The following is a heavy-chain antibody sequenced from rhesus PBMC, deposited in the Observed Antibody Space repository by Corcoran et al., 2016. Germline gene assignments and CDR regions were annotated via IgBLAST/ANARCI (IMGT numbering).Heavy chain of an antibody. CDR2: ISSGGSN. Sequence: QVQLQESGPGLVKPSETLSLTCAVSGYSISSGYSWGWIRQPPGKGLEWIGHISSGGSNYLTPSLKGRVTLSVATSKNQFSLKLSSVTAADTAVYYCASSYSSWSAFDYWGQGVLVTVSS. CDR1: GYSISSGYS. V-gene: IGHV4S14*01. CDR3: ASSYSSWSAFDY. D-gene: IGHD6-13*01. J-gene: IGHJ4*01.